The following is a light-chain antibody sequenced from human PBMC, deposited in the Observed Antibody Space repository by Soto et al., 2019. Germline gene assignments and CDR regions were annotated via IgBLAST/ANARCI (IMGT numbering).Light chain of an antibody. CDR1: QSVSSN. CDR3: QQYNNWQT. J-gene: IGKJ1*01. CDR2: GAS. Sequence: IVMTKSPPTLSVPPGERATLSCRASQSVSSNLAWYQQKPGQAPRLPIYGASTRATGIPARLSGSGSGTEFTLTISSLQSEDFAVYYCQQYNNWQTFGQGTKV. V-gene: IGKV3-15*01.